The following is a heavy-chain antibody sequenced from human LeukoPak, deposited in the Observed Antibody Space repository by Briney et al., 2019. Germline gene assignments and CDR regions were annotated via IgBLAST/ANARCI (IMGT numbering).Heavy chain of an antibody. CDR1: GGSISNYY. CDR3: ALYSSSSDY. D-gene: IGHD6-6*01. J-gene: IGHJ4*02. V-gene: IGHV4-59*08. CDR2: IYYSGYT. Sequence: PSETLSLTCTVSGGSISNYYWSWIRQPPGKGLEWLGYIYYSGYTNYNPSLKSRVTISVDTSKNQFSLKLSSVTAADTAVYYCALYSSSSDYWGQGTPVTVSS.